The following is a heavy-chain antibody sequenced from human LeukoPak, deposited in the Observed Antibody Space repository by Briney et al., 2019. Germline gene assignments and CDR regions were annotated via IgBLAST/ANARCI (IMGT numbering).Heavy chain of an antibody. CDR2: IKQDGSEK. CDR1: GFTFSSYW. V-gene: IGHV3-7*01. D-gene: IGHD2-15*01. CDR3: ARGHARGYCSGGSCLTFDY. Sequence: GGPLRLSCAASGFTFSSYWMSWVRQAPGKGLEWVANIKQDGSEKYYVDSVKGRFTISRDSAKNSLYLQMNSLRAEDTAVYYCARGHARGYCSGGSCLTFDYWGQGTLVTVSS. J-gene: IGHJ4*02.